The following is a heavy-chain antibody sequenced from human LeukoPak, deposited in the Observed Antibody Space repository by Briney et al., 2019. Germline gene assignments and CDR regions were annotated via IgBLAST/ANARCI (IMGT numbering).Heavy chain of an antibody. CDR2: IIPILGIA. CDR1: GGTFSSYA. CDR3: AREAGGYYGNYFDY. Sequence: SVKVSCKASGGTFSSYAISWVRQAPGQGLEWMGRIIPILGIANYAQKFQGRVTITADKSTSTAYMELSSLRSEDTAVYYCAREAGGYYGNYFDYWGQGTLATVSS. J-gene: IGHJ4*02. D-gene: IGHD3-22*01. V-gene: IGHV1-69*04.